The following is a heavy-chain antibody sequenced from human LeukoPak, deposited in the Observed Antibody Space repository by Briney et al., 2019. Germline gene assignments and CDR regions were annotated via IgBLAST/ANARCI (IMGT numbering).Heavy chain of an antibody. V-gene: IGHV3-21*01. CDR3: ARGRDMVLPPAGLDV. CDR1: GFTVSSNY. CDR2: ISSSSTYI. J-gene: IGHJ6*04. D-gene: IGHD2-8*01. Sequence: PGGSLRLSCAASGFTVSSNYMSWVRQAPGEGLEWVSFISSSSTYIYYADSVKGRFTISRDNAKNSLYLQMNSLRAEDTAVYYCARGRDMVLPPAGLDVWGRGATVTVSS.